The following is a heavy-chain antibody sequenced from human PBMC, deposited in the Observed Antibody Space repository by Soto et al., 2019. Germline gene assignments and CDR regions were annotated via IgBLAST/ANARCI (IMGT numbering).Heavy chain of an antibody. D-gene: IGHD3-9*01. CDR3: AKDRQFRSYYASAGHYNA. Sequence: EVQLLESGGGLVQPGGSLRLTCVGSGFTFRNQDMRWVRQAPGTGLEWVSGISGRGGVTYYADSVKGRFTISRDNSKNTLYLQMNNLRANDTAVYYCAKDRQFRSYYASAGHYNAWGQGTLVTVSS. V-gene: IGHV3-23*01. J-gene: IGHJ5*02. CDR2: ISGRGGVT. CDR1: GFTFRNQD.